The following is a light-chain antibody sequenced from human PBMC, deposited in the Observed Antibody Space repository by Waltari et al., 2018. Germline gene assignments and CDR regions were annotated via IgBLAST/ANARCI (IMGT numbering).Light chain of an antibody. V-gene: IGLV1-40*01. CDR2: GNN. J-gene: IGLJ3*02. CDR3: LSYDNSRWV. Sequence: QSVLTQPPSVSGAPGQRVTISSPGSTSTLGPGSDVHWYPHLPGSAPKVLVYGNNNRPSGVPDRFSGSKSGTSASLAITGLQAEDEADYYCLSYDNSRWVFGGGTKLTVL. CDR1: TSTLGPGSD.